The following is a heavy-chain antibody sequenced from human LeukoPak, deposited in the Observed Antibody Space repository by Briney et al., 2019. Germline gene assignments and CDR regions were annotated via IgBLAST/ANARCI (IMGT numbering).Heavy chain of an antibody. CDR2: IYYSGNT. J-gene: IGHJ6*01. D-gene: IGHD1-26*01. CDR1: GASVSSYY. CDR3: ARGRWELAVGMDV. V-gene: IGHV4-59*02. Sequence: SETLSLTCSVSGASVSSYYWSWIRQPAGKGPELIGYIYYSGNTNYNPSLKSRVTISVDTSKNQFSLKLSSVTAADTAVYYCARGRWELAVGMDVWGQGTTVTVSS.